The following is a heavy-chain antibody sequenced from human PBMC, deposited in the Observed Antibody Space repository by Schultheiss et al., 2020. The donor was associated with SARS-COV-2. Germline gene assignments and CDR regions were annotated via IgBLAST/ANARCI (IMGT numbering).Heavy chain of an antibody. Sequence: GGSLRLSCVASGLTFSKYWMSWVRQVPGKGLVWVSRINPDGSSTSYADSVKGRFTISRDNAKNTLYLQMNSLRAEDTAVYYCARVSGDYHDYWGQGTLVTVSS. J-gene: IGHJ4*02. CDR3: ARVSGDYHDY. CDR2: INPDGSST. V-gene: IGHV3-74*01. CDR1: GLTFSKYW. D-gene: IGHD4-17*01.